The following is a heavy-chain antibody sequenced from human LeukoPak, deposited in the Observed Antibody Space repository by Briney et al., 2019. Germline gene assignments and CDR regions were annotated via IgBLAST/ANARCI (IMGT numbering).Heavy chain of an antibody. J-gene: IGHJ3*01. Sequence: GGSLRLSCAASGIIFNTYTMNWVRQAPGKGLEWVSSITSSSSTIYYGDSVKGRFTISRDNAENPLYLQMNSLRDEDTAVYYCAREDDSWGPNNLDLWGQGTMVTVSS. V-gene: IGHV3-48*02. CDR1: GIIFNTYT. CDR3: AREDDSWGPNNLDL. D-gene: IGHD7-27*01. CDR2: ITSSSSTI.